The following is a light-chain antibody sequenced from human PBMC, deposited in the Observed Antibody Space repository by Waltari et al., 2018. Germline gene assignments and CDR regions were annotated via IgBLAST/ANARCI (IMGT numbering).Light chain of an antibody. CDR3: SSYTSSSTYVG. CDR1: SSDIDNYNY. J-gene: IGLJ2*01. V-gene: IGLV2-14*01. Sequence: QSALTQPASVSGSPGQSITISCTGTSSDIDNYNYVSWYQQHPDKAPKLMIYEVSKRPAGVSNRFSGSKSSNTASLTISGLQAADEADYYCSSYTSSSTYVGFGGGTKLTVL. CDR2: EVS.